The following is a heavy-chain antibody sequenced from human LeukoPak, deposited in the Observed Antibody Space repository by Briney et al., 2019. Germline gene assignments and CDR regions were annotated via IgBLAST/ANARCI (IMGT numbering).Heavy chain of an antibody. D-gene: IGHD6-6*01. CDR1: GYTFTGYY. CDR3: ARGIAARRAYYMDV. V-gene: IGHV1-2*02. CDR2: INPNSGGT. Sequence: ASVKVSCKASGYTFTGYYMHWVRQATGQGLEWMGWINPNSGGTNYAQKFQGRVTMTRDTSISTAYMELSRLRSDDTAVYYCARGIAARRAYYMDVWGKGTTVTVSS. J-gene: IGHJ6*03.